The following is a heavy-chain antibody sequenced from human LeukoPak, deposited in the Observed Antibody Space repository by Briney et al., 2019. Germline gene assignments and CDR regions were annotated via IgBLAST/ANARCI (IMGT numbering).Heavy chain of an antibody. CDR2: INHSGST. Sequence: SETLSLTCTVSGGSISSYYWSWIRQPPGKGLEWIGEINHSGSTNYNPSLKSRVTISVDTSKNQFSLKLSSVTAADTAVYYCARGRGYSYGYRYYFDYWGQGTLVTVSS. CDR1: GGSISSYY. J-gene: IGHJ4*02. CDR3: ARGRGYSYGYRYYFDY. V-gene: IGHV4-34*01. D-gene: IGHD5-18*01.